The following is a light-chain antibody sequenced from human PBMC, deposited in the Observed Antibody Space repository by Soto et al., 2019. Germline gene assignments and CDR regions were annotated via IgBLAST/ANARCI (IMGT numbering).Light chain of an antibody. CDR3: GSWDSSMSAYV. CDR2: DDN. Sequence: QSVLTQPPSASGSPGQSVTISCTGTKNAIGVYDFVSWYQHHPGKAPRLIIYDDNKRPSGIPDRFSGSKSGTSATLGITGFQTGDEADYYCGSWDSSMSAYVFGHGTKFTVL. J-gene: IGLJ1*01. V-gene: IGLV1-51*01. CDR1: KNAIGVYDF.